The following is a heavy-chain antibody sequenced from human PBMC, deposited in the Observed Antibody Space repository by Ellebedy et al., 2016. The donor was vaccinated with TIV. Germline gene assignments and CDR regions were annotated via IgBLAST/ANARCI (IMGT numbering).Heavy chain of an antibody. Sequence: MPSETLSLTCTVSGGSISSTIYYWGWFRQPPGRGPEWIGSIHYTGSTFYNPSLQSRVTMSVDTSMNQFSLKLTSVTAADTAVYYCAKQHYSKVHTYSVSWGQGTLVTVSS. CDR1: GGSISSTIYY. V-gene: IGHV4-39*01. CDR3: AKQHYSKVHTYSVS. D-gene: IGHD4-11*01. J-gene: IGHJ5*02. CDR2: IHYTGST.